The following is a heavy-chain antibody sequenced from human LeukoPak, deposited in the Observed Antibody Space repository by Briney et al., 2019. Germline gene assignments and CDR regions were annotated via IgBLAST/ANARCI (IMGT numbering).Heavy chain of an antibody. J-gene: IGHJ4*02. CDR1: GFTVSSNY. V-gene: IGHV3-66*01. CDR2: ISSSGAT. CDR3: ARDIPNNWGLGY. D-gene: IGHD7-27*01. Sequence: PGGSLRLSCAASGFTVSSNYVTWVRLAPGKGLEWVSTISSSGATYYLDSVRDRFTVSRDNSKNTLSIQMNSLRAEDTAVYYCARDIPNNWGLGYWGQGTLVTVSP.